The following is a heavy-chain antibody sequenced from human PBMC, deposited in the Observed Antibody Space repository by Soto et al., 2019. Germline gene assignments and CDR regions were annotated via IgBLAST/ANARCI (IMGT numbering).Heavy chain of an antibody. CDR3: ARDNDRPQLGGNYYYILDV. J-gene: IGHJ6*02. V-gene: IGHV1-69*01. CDR1: GGTFRNSA. D-gene: IGHD1-1*01. CDR2: IMPIFRTP. Sequence: QVQIKQSGAEVKKPGSSVKVSCRASGGTFRNSAFSWVRQATGQGLEWMGGIMPIFRTPDYAQKFQGRVTITADESTSTTYMELSGLRSDDTAVYYCARDNDRPQLGGNYYYILDVWGHGTAVTVSS.